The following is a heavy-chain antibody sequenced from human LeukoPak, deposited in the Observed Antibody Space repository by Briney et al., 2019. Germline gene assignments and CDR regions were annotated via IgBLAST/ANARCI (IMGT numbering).Heavy chain of an antibody. CDR1: GGTFSSYA. D-gene: IGHD4-17*01. J-gene: IGHJ5*02. Sequence: GASVKVSCKASGGTFSSYAISWVRQAPGQGLEWMGGIIPIFGTANYAQKFQGRVTITADESTSTAYMELRSLRSEDTAVYYCARWRTVTTPFDPWGQGTLVTVSS. V-gene: IGHV1-69*13. CDR3: ARWRTVTTPFDP. CDR2: IIPIFGTA.